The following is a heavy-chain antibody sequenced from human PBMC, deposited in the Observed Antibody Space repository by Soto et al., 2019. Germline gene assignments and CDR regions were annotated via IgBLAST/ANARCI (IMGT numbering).Heavy chain of an antibody. CDR2: ISGTGSTT. Sequence: PGGSLRISCAGSGFTFSDYALPWVRQAPGKVLEWVASISGTGSTTYYGDSVTGRFTVSRDNSKNMVYLQMKSLRPEDTAVYLCAKGTAMVTAQNFDSWGQGTRVTVSS. CDR3: AKGTAMVTAQNFDS. CDR1: GFTFSDYA. D-gene: IGHD2-21*02. J-gene: IGHJ4*02. V-gene: IGHV3-23*01.